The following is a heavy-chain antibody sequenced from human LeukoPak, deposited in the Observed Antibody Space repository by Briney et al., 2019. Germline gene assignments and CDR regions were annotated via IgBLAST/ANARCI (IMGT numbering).Heavy chain of an antibody. Sequence: SENLSLTCTVSGGSVSSGSYYWSWIRQPPGRGLEWLGYIYHSGSTNYNPSLKSRLTISVDTSKNQFSLKLSSVTAADTAVYYCARSHCSGGSCYVDAFDIWGQGTMVTVSS. CDR1: GGSVSSGSYY. J-gene: IGHJ3*02. CDR3: ARSHCSGGSCYVDAFDI. V-gene: IGHV4-61*01. D-gene: IGHD2-15*01. CDR2: IYHSGST.